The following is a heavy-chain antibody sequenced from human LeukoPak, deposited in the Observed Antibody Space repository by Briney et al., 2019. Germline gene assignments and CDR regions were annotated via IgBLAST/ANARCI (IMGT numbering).Heavy chain of an antibody. CDR3: ALGLVTDY. CDR2: ISSGDSA. CDR1: GFTVSSDY. Sequence: GGSLRLSCAASGFTVSSDYMTWVRHAPGKGLEWVSVISSGDSAYYADSVKGRFTISRDNSKNTLYLQMNSLRVEDTAVYYCALGLVTDYWGQGTLVTVSS. J-gene: IGHJ4*02. V-gene: IGHV3-53*01. D-gene: IGHD3-9*01.